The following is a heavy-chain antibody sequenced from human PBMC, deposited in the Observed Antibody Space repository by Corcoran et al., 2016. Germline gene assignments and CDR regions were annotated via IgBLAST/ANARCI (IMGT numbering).Heavy chain of an antibody. D-gene: IGHD1-1*01. CDR1: GYSISSGHY. J-gene: IGHJ4*02. V-gene: IGHV4-38-2*02. Sequence: QVQLQQWGAGLLKPSETLSLTCTVSGYSISSGHYWGWIRQPPGKGLEWIGSIYHSGSTYHNPSLKSRVNISVDTSKNQFSLKLRSVTAADTAGYFCARENWTPDYWGQGTLVTVSS. CDR2: IYHSGST. CDR3: ARENWTPDY.